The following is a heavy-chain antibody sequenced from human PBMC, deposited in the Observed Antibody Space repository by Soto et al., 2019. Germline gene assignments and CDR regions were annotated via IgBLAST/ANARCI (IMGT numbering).Heavy chain of an antibody. CDR1: GFTFSSYA. J-gene: IGHJ6*02. D-gene: IGHD2-15*01. CDR3: ARDLWRYCSGGSCYQPIYYYYYGMDV. V-gene: IGHV3-30-3*01. CDR2: ISYDGSNK. Sequence: SGGSLRLSCAASGFTFSSYAMHWVRQAPGKGLEWVAVISYDGSNKYYADSVKGRFTISRDNSKNTLYLQMNSLRAEDTAVYYCARDLWRYCSGGSCYQPIYYYYYGMDVWGQGTTVTVSS.